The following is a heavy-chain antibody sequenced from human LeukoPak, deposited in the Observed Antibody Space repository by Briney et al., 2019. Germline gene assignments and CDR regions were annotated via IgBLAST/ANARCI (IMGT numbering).Heavy chain of an antibody. V-gene: IGHV4-34*01. J-gene: IGHJ6*03. CDR3: AREGRLWFHFIPGSYYYYMDV. D-gene: IGHD3-10*01. CDR2: INHSGST. Sequence: SSETLSLTCAVYGGSFSGYYCSWIRQPPGKGREWIGEINHSGSTNYNPSLKSRVTISVDTSKNQFSLKLSSVTAADTAVFYCAREGRLWFHFIPGSYYYYMDVWGKGTTVTVSS. CDR1: GGSFSGYY.